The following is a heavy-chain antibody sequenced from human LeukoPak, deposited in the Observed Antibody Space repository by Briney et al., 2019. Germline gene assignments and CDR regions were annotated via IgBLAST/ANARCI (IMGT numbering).Heavy chain of an antibody. D-gene: IGHD6-19*01. CDR3: ARHGAAVAGLYVDY. CDR1: GGSISSYY. J-gene: IGHJ4*02. CDR2: IYYSGST. Sequence: SETLSLTCTVSGGSISSYYWSWIRQPPGKGLEWIGYIYYSGSTNYNPSLKSRVTISVDTSKNQFSLKLSSVTAADTAVYYCARHGAAVAGLYVDYWGQGTLVTVSS. V-gene: IGHV4-59*08.